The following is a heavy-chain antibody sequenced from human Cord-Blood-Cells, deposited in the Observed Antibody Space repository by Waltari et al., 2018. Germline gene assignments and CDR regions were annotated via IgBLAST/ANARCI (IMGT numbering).Heavy chain of an antibody. CDR3: AKSPRIAVAGTDAFDI. Sequence: EVQLLESGGGLVQPGGSLRLSCAASGFTFSSYAMSWVRQAPGKGLEWVSAISGSGGSTYYADSVKGRFTISRDNSKNTLYLQMNSLRAEDTAVYYRAKSPRIAVAGTDAFDIWGQGTMVTVSS. J-gene: IGHJ3*02. D-gene: IGHD6-19*01. V-gene: IGHV3-23*01. CDR1: GFTFSSYA. CDR2: ISGSGGST.